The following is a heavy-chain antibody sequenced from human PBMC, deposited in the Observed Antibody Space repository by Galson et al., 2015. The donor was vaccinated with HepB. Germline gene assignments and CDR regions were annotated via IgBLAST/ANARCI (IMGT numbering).Heavy chain of an antibody. V-gene: IGHV3-74*01. CDR3: ASNEGSSYGKLDN. Sequence: SLRLSCAASGITFSNSWMHWVRQAPGKGLMWVSRINSDESAKTYADSVKGRFTISRDNAKNTVYLQMYSLRAEDTAVCYCASNEGSSYGKLDNWGQGTLVTVSS. CDR1: GITFSNSW. J-gene: IGHJ4*02. D-gene: IGHD1-26*01. CDR2: INSDESAK.